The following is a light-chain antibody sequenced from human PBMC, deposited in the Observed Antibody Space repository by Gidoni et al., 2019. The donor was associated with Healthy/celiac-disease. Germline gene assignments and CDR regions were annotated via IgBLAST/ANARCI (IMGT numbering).Light chain of an antibody. CDR3: QQYYSYPRT. J-gene: IGKJ1*01. V-gene: IGKV1-8*01. CDR1: QGISSY. CDR2: AAS. Sequence: AIRMTQSPSSFSPSTGDRVTITCRASQGISSYLAWYQQKPGKAPKLLIYAASTLQSGVPSRFSGSVSGTDFTLTISCLQSEDFATYYCQQYYSYPRTFGQGTKVEIK.